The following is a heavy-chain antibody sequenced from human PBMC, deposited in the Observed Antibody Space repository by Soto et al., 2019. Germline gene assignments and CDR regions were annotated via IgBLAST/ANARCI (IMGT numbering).Heavy chain of an antibody. Sequence: SETLSLTCTVSGGSISSSSSYWGWIRQPPGKGLEWVGSIYYLGNTYYNPSLGSRVTISVDTSKNQFSLKLRSVTAADTAVFYCAGLSPYESSGYHLNYWSQGALVTVSS. J-gene: IGHJ4*02. D-gene: IGHD3-22*01. CDR2: IYYLGNT. CDR3: AGLSPYESSGYHLNY. CDR1: GGSISSSSSY. V-gene: IGHV4-39*01.